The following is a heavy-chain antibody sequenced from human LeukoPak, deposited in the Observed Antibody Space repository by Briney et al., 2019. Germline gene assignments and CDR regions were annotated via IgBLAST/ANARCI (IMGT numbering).Heavy chain of an antibody. CDR1: GYTFTSHF. V-gene: IGHV1-46*01. Sequence: ASVKVSCTASGYTFTSHFMHWVRQAPGQGLEWMGIIYPGGDYTNYAQKFQDRVTMTRDTSTSTIYMELNSLRSEDTAVYYCARATDQDFDYWGQGTLVTVSS. CDR3: ARATDQDFDY. CDR2: IYPGGDYT. J-gene: IGHJ4*02. D-gene: IGHD2-2*01.